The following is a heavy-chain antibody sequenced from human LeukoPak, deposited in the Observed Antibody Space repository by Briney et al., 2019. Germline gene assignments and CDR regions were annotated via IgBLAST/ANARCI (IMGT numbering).Heavy chain of an antibody. CDR1: GGSFSGYY. D-gene: IGHD6-13*01. J-gene: IGHJ4*02. V-gene: IGHV4-34*01. CDR3: ARGRLAAAGTSEY. Sequence: SETLSLTCAVHGGSFSGYYWSWIRQPPGKGLEWIGEINHSGSTNYNPSLKSRVTISVDTSKNQFSLKLSSVTAADTAVYYCARGRLAAAGTSEYWGQGTLVTVSS. CDR2: INHSGST.